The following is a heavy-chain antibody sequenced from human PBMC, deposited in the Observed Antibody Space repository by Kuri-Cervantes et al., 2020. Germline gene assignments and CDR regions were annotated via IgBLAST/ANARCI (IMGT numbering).Heavy chain of an antibody. D-gene: IGHD3-16*01. CDR1: GYTFTGYY. Sequence: ASVKVSCKASGYTFTGYYIQWVRQAPGQGLEWMGWINPNSGGTNYAQKFQGRVTMTRDTSISTAYMELSRLRSDDTAVYYCARYPSGDYVWRKYYYYYMDVWGKGTTVTVSS. CDR2: INPNSGGT. CDR3: ARYPSGDYVWRKYYYYYMDV. J-gene: IGHJ6*03. V-gene: IGHV1-2*02.